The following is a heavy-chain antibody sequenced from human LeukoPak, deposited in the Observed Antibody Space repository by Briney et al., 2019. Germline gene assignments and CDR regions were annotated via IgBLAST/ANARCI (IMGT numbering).Heavy chain of an antibody. D-gene: IGHD3-10*01. V-gene: IGHV3-23*01. CDR1: GFTFSSYG. J-gene: IGHJ4*02. Sequence: GGSLRLSCAASGFTFSSYGMHWVRQTPGKGLEWVSAISGSGGSTYYADSVKGRFTISRDDSKNTAYLQMDSLKTEDTAVYYCTGNYYGSGSYADLDYWGQGTLVTVSS. CDR3: TGNYYGSGSYADLDY. CDR2: ISGSGGST.